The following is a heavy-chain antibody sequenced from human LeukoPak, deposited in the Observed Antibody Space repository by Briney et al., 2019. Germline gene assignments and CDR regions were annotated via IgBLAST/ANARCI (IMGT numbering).Heavy chain of an antibody. CDR3: ARGGSNYYGSGSYRRNWFDP. J-gene: IGHJ5*02. V-gene: IGHV4-34*01. CDR2: INHSGST. CDR1: GGSFSGYY. Sequence: SETLSLTCAVYGGSFSGYYWSWLRQPPGKGLEWIGEINHSGSTNYNPSLKSRVTISVDTSKNQFSLKLSSVTAADTAVYYCARGGSNYYGSGSYRRNWFDPWGQGTLVTVSS. D-gene: IGHD3-10*01.